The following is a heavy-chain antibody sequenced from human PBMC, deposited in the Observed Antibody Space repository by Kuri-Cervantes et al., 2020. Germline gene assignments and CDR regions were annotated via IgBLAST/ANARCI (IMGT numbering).Heavy chain of an antibody. D-gene: IGHD3-3*01. CDR2: IKQDGSEK. V-gene: IGHV3-7*03. CDR3: AREGEIYDFWSGYYLDY. CDR1: GLTFSSYA. J-gene: IGHJ4*02. Sequence: ETLSLTCAASGLTFSSYAMSWVRQAPGKGLEWVANIKQDGSEKYYVDSVKGRFTISRDNAKNSLYLQMNSLRAEDTAVYYCAREGEIYDFWSGYYLDYWGQGTLVTVSS.